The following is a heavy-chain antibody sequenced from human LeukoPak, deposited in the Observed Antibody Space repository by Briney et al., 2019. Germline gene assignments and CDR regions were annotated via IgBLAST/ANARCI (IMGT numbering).Heavy chain of an antibody. Sequence: GASVKVSCKASGYTFASYGITWMRQAPGQGLEWIRWISAYNHDTHYAQNLQDRVTMTTDTSTSTAYMELRSLRSDDTAVYYCARGKGRITMVRGVIITNDYWGQGTLVTVSS. V-gene: IGHV1-18*01. J-gene: IGHJ4*02. CDR3: ARGKGRITMVRGVIITNDY. CDR1: GYTFASYG. D-gene: IGHD3-10*01. CDR2: ISAYNHDT.